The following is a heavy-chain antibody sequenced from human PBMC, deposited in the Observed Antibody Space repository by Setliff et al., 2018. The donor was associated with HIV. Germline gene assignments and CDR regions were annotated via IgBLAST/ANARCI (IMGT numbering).Heavy chain of an antibody. D-gene: IGHD2-2*01. Sequence: PSETLSLTCAVYGGSFSGYYWSWIRQPPGKGLEWIGEINDNGSTNYNPSLKSRVTISADTSKNQFSLNLSSVTAAETAVYYCARHAAGPDGPFDYWGQGTLVTVSS. V-gene: IGHV4-34*01. CDR3: ARHAAGPDGPFDY. CDR2: INDNGST. J-gene: IGHJ4*02. CDR1: GGSFSGYY.